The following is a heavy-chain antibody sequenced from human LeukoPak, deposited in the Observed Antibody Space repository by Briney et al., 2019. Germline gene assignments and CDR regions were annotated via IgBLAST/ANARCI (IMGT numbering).Heavy chain of an antibody. CDR2: IYYSGST. D-gene: IGHD4-17*01. CDR3: ARTVYGDYGPSYFDY. J-gene: IGHJ4*02. CDR1: GGSISSYY. V-gene: IGHV4-39*07. Sequence: SETLSLTCTVSGGSISSYYWSWIRQPPGKGLEWIGSIYYSGSTYYNPSLKSRVTISVDTSKNQFSLKLSSVTAADTAVYYCARTVYGDYGPSYFDYWGQGTLVTVSS.